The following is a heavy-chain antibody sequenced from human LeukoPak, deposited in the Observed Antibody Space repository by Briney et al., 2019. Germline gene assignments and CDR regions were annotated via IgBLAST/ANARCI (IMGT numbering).Heavy chain of an antibody. D-gene: IGHD6-19*01. J-gene: IGHJ3*02. CDR2: ISSSSSYI. CDR1: GVTFSSYS. CDR3: ARESIMAVAAYAFDI. V-gene: IGHV3-21*01. Sequence: PGGSLRLSCAASGVTFSSYSMNWVRQAPGKGLEWVSSISSSSSYIYYADSVKGRFTISRDNAKNSLYLQMNSLRAEDTAVYYCARESIMAVAAYAFDIWGQGTMVTVSS.